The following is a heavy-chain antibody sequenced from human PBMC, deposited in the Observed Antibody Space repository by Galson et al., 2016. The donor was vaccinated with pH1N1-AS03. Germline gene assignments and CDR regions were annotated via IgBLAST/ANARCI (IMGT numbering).Heavy chain of an antibody. J-gene: IGHJ3*02. CDR1: GYTFVNYG. Sequence: SVKVSCKASGYTFVNYGISWVRRAPGQGLEWMGWISGYDGHTDYAQKFQGRVTMTTDKSTSTTYMELRSLRSDDTAVYYCARMEKRWGDAYDIWGQGTMVTVSS. D-gene: IGHD1-1*01. CDR2: ISGYDGHT. CDR3: ARMEKRWGDAYDI. V-gene: IGHV1-18*01.